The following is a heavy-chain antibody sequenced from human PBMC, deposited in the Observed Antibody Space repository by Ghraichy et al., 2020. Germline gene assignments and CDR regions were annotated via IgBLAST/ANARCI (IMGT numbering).Heavy chain of an antibody. CDR2: INHSGST. CDR1: GGSFSGYY. Sequence: SETLSLTCAVYGGSFSGYYWSWIRQPPGKGLEWIGEINHSGSTNYNPSLKSRVTISVDTSKNQFSLKLSSVTAADTAVYYCARAKARPNYFDYWGQGTLVTVSS. CDR3: ARAKARPNYFDY. V-gene: IGHV4-34*01. D-gene: IGHD6-6*01. J-gene: IGHJ4*02.